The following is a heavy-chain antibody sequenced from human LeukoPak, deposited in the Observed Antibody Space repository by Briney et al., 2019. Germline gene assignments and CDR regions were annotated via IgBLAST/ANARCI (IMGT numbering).Heavy chain of an antibody. CDR2: IKEDGSEK. V-gene: IGHV3-7*01. J-gene: IGHJ5*01. D-gene: IGHD1-26*01. CDR3: ARDPSSSGSYHDS. Sequence: GGSLRLSCAASGFTFNNYFLSWVRQAPGMGLEWVANIKEDGSEKHYADSVKGRFSISRDNAGNSLFLDMNNLRAEDTAMYYCARDPSSSGSYHDSWGQGTLVTVSS. CDR1: GFTFNNYF.